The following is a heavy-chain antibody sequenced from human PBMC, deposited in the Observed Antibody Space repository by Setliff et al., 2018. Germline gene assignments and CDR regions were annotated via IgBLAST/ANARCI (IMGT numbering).Heavy chain of an antibody. V-gene: IGHV3-7*04. CDR3: ARGGETGGRFLMWL. CDR2: IKEDGSEK. D-gene: IGHD6-19*01. Sequence: GGSLRLSCAASRFTFSNYWMSWVRQAPGKGLEWVANIKEDGSEKYYVDSVKGRFTISRDNAKNSLDLQMNNLRGEDTAVYYCARGGETGGRFLMWLWGQGTLVTVSS. J-gene: IGHJ4*02. CDR1: RFTFSNYW.